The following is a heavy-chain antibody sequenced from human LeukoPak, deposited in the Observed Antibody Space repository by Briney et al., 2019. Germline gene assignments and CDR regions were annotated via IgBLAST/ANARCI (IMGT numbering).Heavy chain of an antibody. CDR2: VHNVGST. CDR3: ARPVDSNSAWHFYLDP. D-gene: IGHD6-19*01. J-gene: IGHJ5*02. Sequence: PSETLSLTCIVSGVSTTNGIYYWAWIRQSPGKRLVCIGSVHNVGSTYYNSSLRSRVTMSIYTSMNQFSLRLNSVSVADTAVYNSARPVDSNSAWHFYLDPWGQGILVTVSS. V-gene: IGHV4-39*01. CDR1: GVSTTNGIYY.